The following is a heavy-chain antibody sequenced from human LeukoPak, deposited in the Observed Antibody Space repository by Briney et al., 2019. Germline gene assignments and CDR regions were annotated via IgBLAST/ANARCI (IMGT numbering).Heavy chain of an antibody. Sequence: ASVKVSCKASGYTFTSYGISWVRQAPGQGLEWMGWISAYNGNTNCAQKLQGRVTMTTDTSTSTDYMELRSLRSDDTAVYYCARVRRVVPAANWFDPWGQGTLVTVSS. CDR1: GYTFTSYG. V-gene: IGHV1-18*01. J-gene: IGHJ5*02. CDR3: ARVRRVVPAANWFDP. D-gene: IGHD2-2*01. CDR2: ISAYNGNT.